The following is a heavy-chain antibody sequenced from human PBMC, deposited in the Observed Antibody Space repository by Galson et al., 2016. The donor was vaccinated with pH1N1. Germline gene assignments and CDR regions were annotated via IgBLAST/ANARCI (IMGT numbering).Heavy chain of an antibody. CDR1: GFTFSHYA. CDR3: ARAHVYGDYFERCFDL. Sequence: SLRLSCAASGFTFSHYAMHWVRQAPGKGLEWVAVISYVESNKDYADSVKGRFTVSRDNSKNTLYLQMNSLRAEDTALYYCARAHVYGDYFERCFDLWGRGTLVTVSS. CDR2: ISYVESNK. J-gene: IGHJ2*01. V-gene: IGHV3-30-3*01. D-gene: IGHD4-17*01.